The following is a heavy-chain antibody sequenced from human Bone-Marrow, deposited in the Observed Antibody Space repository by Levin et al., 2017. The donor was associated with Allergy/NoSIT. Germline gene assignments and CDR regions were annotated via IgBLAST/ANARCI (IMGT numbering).Heavy chain of an antibody. V-gene: IGHV3-30-3*01. J-gene: IGHJ3*02. CDR2: ISYTGGNE. D-gene: IGHD3/OR15-3a*01. CDR1: GFIFSDYA. Sequence: GGSLRLSCVASGFIFSDYAMHWVRQAPGKGLEWVTYISYTGGNEYYADFVKGRFTVSRDNSKNTLFLQMNSLRTEDTAVYFCAGEGTLTSANGHAFDIWGQGTMVTVSS. CDR3: AGEGTLTSANGHAFDI.